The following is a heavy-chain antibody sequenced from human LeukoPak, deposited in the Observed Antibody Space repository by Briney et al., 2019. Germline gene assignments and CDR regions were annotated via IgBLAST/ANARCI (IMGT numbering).Heavy chain of an antibody. V-gene: IGHV3-23*01. CDR3: AKGFSGRDSDFDY. Sequence: GGSLRLSCAASGFTFSTYAMSWVRQAPGKGLEWVSAIGGSGVGTYYADSVKGRFTISRDNSKTTLDLQMNSLRAEDTAVYYCAKGFSGRDSDFDYWGQGTPVTVSS. J-gene: IGHJ4*02. CDR1: GFTFSTYA. D-gene: IGHD5-12*01. CDR2: IGGSGVGT.